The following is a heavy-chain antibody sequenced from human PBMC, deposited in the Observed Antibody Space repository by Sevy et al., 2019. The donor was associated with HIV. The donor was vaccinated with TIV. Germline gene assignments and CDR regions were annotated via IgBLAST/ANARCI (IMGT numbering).Heavy chain of an antibody. V-gene: IGHV3-15*01. CDR2: IRSNTDGGTT. CDR3: TTDREYGDYKGGFDY. Sequence: GGSLRLSCTTSGFTFTNAWMGWVRQAPGKGLEWVGRIRSNTDGGTTDYAAPLKGRFTISIDDSKNTLYLQMNILKSADTAVYYCTTDREYGDYKGGFDYWGQGTLVTVSS. J-gene: IGHJ4*02. CDR1: GFTFTNAW. D-gene: IGHD4-17*01.